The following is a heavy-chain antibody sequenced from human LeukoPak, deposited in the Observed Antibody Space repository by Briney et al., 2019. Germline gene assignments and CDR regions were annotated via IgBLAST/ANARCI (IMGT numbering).Heavy chain of an antibody. CDR3: ATGIENYDGSGYYSCFNH. J-gene: IGHJ1*01. D-gene: IGHD3-22*01. Sequence: GGSLRLSCAASGFTFTSYAMNWVRQAPGKGLEWVSAISGSGGSTYYADSVKGRFTISRDNSKNTLYLQMNTLRAEDTAVYYCATGIENYDGSGYYSCFNHWGQGTLVTVSS. V-gene: IGHV3-23*01. CDR2: ISGSGGST. CDR1: GFTFTSYA.